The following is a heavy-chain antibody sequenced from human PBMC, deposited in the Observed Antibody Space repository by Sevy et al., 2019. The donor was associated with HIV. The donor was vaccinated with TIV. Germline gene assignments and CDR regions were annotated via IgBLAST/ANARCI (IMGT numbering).Heavy chain of an antibody. CDR3: ARKHQYYDFWPYFFDY. Sequence: SETLSLTCSVSGASISRSYWWTWVRQSPGKGLEWIGEVYHSGSTNYNPSLKSRVTISVDKSKNQFSLKLTSVTAADTAIYFCARKHQYYDFWPYFFDYWGQGTLVTVSS. J-gene: IGHJ4*02. D-gene: IGHD3-3*01. V-gene: IGHV4-4*02. CDR2: VYHSGST. CDR1: GASISRSYW.